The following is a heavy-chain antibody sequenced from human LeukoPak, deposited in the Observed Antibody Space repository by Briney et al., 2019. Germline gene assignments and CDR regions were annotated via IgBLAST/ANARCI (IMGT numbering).Heavy chain of an antibody. CDR1: GGSINSSSYY. CDR3: ARDFYYYGMDV. V-gene: IGHV4-39*02. CDR2: IYYSGST. Sequence: SETLSLTCTVSGGSINSSSYYWDWIRQPPGKGLEWIGNIYYSGSTYYNPSLKSRVTISVDTSKNQFSLNLSSVTAADTAVDYCARDFYYYGMDVWGQGTTVTVSS. J-gene: IGHJ6*02.